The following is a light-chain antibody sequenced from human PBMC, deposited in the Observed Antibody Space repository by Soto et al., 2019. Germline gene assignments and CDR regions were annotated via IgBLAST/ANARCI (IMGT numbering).Light chain of an antibody. CDR3: QQDYNYPLT. CDR1: QSISSW. J-gene: IGKJ1*01. CDR2: KAS. V-gene: IGKV1-5*03. Sequence: DIQMTQSPSTLSASVGDRVTITCRASQSISSWLAWYQQKPGKAPKLLIYKASSLESGVPSRFSGSGSGTEFTLTISSLQPEDFATYYCQQDYNYPLTFGQGTKVDIK.